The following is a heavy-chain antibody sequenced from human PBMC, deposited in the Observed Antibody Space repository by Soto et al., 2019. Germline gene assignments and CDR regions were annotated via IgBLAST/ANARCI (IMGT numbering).Heavy chain of an antibody. V-gene: IGHV4-59*01. CDR1: GGSISSYY. CDR2: IYYSGST. CDR3: ARDKPGTAMVS. J-gene: IGHJ4*02. Sequence: SSETLSLTCTVSGGSISSYYWSWIRQPPGKGLEWIGYIYYSGSTNYNPSLKSRVTISVDTSKNQFSLKLSSVTAADTAVYYCARDKPGTAMVSWGQGTLVTVSS. D-gene: IGHD5-18*01.